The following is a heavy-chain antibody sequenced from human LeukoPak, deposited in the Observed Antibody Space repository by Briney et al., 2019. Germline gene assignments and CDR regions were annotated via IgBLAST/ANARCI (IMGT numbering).Heavy chain of an antibody. J-gene: IGHJ4*02. CDR1: GFTFSSYW. CDR2: IKQDGSEK. Sequence: AGGSLRPSCATPGFTFSSYWMSWVRQAPGKGLEWVANIKQDGSEKYYVDSVKGRFTISRDNAKNSLYLQMNSLRAEDTAVYYCARDGFDRWYGSGSYYDYWGQGTLVTVSS. V-gene: IGHV3-7*01. CDR3: ARDGFDRWYGSGSYYDY. D-gene: IGHD3-10*01.